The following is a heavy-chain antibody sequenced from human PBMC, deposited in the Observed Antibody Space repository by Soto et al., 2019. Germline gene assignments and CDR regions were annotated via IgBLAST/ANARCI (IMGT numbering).Heavy chain of an antibody. J-gene: IGHJ6*02. D-gene: IGHD3-3*01. Sequence: LSLTCAVYGGSFSGYYWSWIRQPPGKGLEWIGEINHSGSTNYNPSLKSRVTISVDTSKNQFSLKLSSVTAADTAVYYCAREDFWSGRKAYYYYGMDVWGQGTTVTVSS. V-gene: IGHV4-34*01. CDR1: GGSFSGYY. CDR2: INHSGST. CDR3: AREDFWSGRKAYYYYGMDV.